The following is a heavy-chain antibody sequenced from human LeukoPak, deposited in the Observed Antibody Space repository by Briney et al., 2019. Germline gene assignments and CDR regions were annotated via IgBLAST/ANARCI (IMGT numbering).Heavy chain of an antibody. V-gene: IGHV3-53*01. J-gene: IGHJ4*02. CDR2: IYSGGST. Sequence: GGSLRLSCAASGFTFSSNYMSWVRQAPGKGLEWVSVIYSGGSTYYADSVKGRFTISRDNSKNTLYLQMNSLRAEDTAVYYCARERHVWGSYYFDYWGQGTLVTVSS. D-gene: IGHD3-16*01. CDR3: ARERHVWGSYYFDY. CDR1: GFTFSSNY.